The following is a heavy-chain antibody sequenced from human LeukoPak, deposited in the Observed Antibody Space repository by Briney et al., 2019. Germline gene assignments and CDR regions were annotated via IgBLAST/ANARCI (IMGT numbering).Heavy chain of an antibody. CDR2: INPNSGGT. CDR3: ARVQYYYDSSGYYLRSVIDY. CDR1: GYTFTGYY. D-gene: IGHD3-22*01. V-gene: IGHV1-2*06. J-gene: IGHJ4*02. Sequence: ASVKVSCKASGYTFTGYYMHWVRQAAGQGLEWMGRINPNSGGTNYAQKFHGSVTMTRDTSISTAYMELSRLRSDDTALYYCARVQYYYDSSGYYLRSVIDYCGQGTLVTVSS.